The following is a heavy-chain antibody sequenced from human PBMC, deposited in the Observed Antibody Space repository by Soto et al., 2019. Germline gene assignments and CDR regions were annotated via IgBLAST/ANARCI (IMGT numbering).Heavy chain of an antibody. Sequence: EVQLVESGGGLVQPGRSLRLSCAASGFTFDDYAMHWVRQAPGKGLEWVSGISWNSGSIGYADSVKGRFTISRDNAKNSLYLHMNSLRAEDTALYYCAKDIGAAAGNRVRYYDGMDVWGQGTTVTVSS. J-gene: IGHJ6*02. V-gene: IGHV3-9*01. CDR1: GFTFDDYA. CDR2: ISWNSGSI. CDR3: AKDIGAAAGNRVRYYDGMDV. D-gene: IGHD6-13*01.